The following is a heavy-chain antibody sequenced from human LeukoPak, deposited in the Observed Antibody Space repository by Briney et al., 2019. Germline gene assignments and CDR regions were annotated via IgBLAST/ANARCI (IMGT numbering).Heavy chain of an antibody. CDR2: INHSGST. J-gene: IGHJ4*02. Sequence: SETLSLTCAVYGGSFSGYYWSWIRQPPGKGLEWIGEINHSGSTNYNPSLKSRVTISVDTSKNQFSLKLSSVTAADTAVYYCARGLVPAAINMDYWGQGTLVTVSS. CDR3: ARGLVPAAINMDY. V-gene: IGHV4-34*01. CDR1: GGSFSGYY. D-gene: IGHD2-2*01.